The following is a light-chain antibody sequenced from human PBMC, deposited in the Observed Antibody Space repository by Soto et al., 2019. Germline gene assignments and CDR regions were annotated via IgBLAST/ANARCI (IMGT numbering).Light chain of an antibody. CDR1: SSDVGGYNY. CDR3: SSYTGSHTLVV. J-gene: IGLJ2*01. CDR2: EVV. V-gene: IGLV2-14*01. Sequence: QSVLTQPASVSGSPGQSITISCTGTSSDVGGYNYVSSYQQHPGKAPKLIIYEVVNRPSGVSSRFSGSKSGNTASLTISGLQAEDEADFYCSSYTGSHTLVVFGGGTKLTVL.